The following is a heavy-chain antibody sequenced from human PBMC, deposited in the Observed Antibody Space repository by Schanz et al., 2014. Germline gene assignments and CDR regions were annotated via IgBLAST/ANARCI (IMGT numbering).Heavy chain of an antibody. CDR2: INTGSNYI. CDR3: AKQHIVRGVIYLNWFDS. V-gene: IGHV3-11*06. D-gene: IGHD3-10*01. CDR1: GFSFSDYY. Sequence: QMQLVESGGGLVKPGGSLRLSCVASGFSFSDYYMSWIRQAPGKGLEWISFINTGSNYINYADSVKGRFTISRDNTKNTVHLQMNSLRAEDTAVYYCAKQHIVRGVIYLNWFDSWGQGTLVTVSS. J-gene: IGHJ5*01.